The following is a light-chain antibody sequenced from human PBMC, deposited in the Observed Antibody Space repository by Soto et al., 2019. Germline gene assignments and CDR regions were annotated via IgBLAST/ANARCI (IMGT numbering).Light chain of an antibody. J-gene: IGKJ4*01. CDR3: QQRSNWPT. V-gene: IGKV3-11*01. CDR1: QSVSSY. CDR2: DAS. Sequence: EIVLTQSPATLSLSPGERATLSCRASQSVSSYLAWYQQKPGQAPRLLIYDASNRATGIPARFSGSGSGTDFTLTISILEHEDFAVYYCQQRSNWPTFGGGTKVEIK.